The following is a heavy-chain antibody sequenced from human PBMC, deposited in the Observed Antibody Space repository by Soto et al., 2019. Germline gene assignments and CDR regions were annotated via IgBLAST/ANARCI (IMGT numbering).Heavy chain of an antibody. CDR1: GFTFSTFA. V-gene: IGHV3-23*01. J-gene: IGHJ4*02. D-gene: IGHD3-16*02. Sequence: GGSLRLSCAASGFTFSTFAMDWVRQAPGKGLEWVSAISASGGATYYADSVKGRFTISRDNSKNTLFLQMYSLRAEDTAVYYCAKDPTLRLGELSFFDYWGQGTLVTVSS. CDR3: AKDPTLRLGELSFFDY. CDR2: ISASGGAT.